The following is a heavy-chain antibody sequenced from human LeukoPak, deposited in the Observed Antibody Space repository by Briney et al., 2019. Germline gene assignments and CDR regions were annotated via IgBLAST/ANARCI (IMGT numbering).Heavy chain of an antibody. V-gene: IGHV4-39*01. CDR1: AFIFSGHW. Sequence: PGGSLRLSCEGSAFIFSGHWMNWVRQPPGKGLEWIGSIYYSGSTYYNPSLKSRVTISVDTSKNQFSLKLNSVTATDTAVYYCARHYGPWGQGTLVTVSS. CDR2: IYYSGST. J-gene: IGHJ4*02. CDR3: ARHYGP. D-gene: IGHD3-10*01.